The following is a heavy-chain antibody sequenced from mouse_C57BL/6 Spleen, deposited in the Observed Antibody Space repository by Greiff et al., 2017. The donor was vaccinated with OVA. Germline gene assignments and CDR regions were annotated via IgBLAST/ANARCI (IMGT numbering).Heavy chain of an antibody. V-gene: IGHV1-54*01. J-gene: IGHJ2*01. Sequence: QVQLQQSGAELVRPGTSVKVSCKASGYAFTNYLIEWVKQRPGQGLEWIGVINPGSGGTNYNEKFKGKATLTADKSSSTAYMQLSSLTSEDSAVYFCAREGGYSSGYVGYFDYWGQGTTLTVSS. CDR1: GYAFTNYL. D-gene: IGHD3-2*02. CDR2: INPGSGGT. CDR3: AREGGYSSGYVGYFDY.